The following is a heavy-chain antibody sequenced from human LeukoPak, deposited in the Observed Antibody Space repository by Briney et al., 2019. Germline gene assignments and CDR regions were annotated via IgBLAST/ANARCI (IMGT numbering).Heavy chain of an antibody. CDR2: IIPIFGTT. J-gene: IGHJ5*02. D-gene: IGHD2-2*01. V-gene: IGHV1-69*13. CDR3: ARSIVVVPAAMGGWFDP. CDR1: GDTFTSYS. Sequence: SVKVSCKATGDTFTSYSISWVRQAPGQGLQWMGGIIPIFGTTNYAQKFQGRVTISADDSTRTVYMEVSSLRSEDTAVYYCARSIVVVPAAMGGWFDPWGQGTLVTVSS.